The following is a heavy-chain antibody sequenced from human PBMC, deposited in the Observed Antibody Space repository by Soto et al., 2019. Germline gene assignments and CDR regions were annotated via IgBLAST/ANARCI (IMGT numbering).Heavy chain of an antibody. V-gene: IGHV3-21*01. Sequence: EVQLVESGGGMVKPGGSLRLSCSASGFTFSSYNLNWVRQAPWKGLEWVSSISISTTYIYYADSLEGRFTISRDNAKNSLYLQMNSMRAEDTAIYYCARGTTTVTMRGYFDLWGRGTLVTVYS. D-gene: IGHD4-17*01. J-gene: IGHJ2*01. CDR2: ISISTTYI. CDR1: GFTFSSYN. CDR3: ARGTTTVTMRGYFDL.